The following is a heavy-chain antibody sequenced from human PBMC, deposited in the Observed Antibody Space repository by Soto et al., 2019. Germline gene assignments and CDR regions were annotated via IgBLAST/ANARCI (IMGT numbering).Heavy chain of an antibody. CDR2: IYYSGST. CDR3: ARGRVRAGDAFDT. V-gene: IGHV4-31*03. CDR1: GGSISSGGYY. D-gene: IGHD6-19*01. J-gene: IGHJ3*02. Sequence: SEILSLTCTVSGGSISSGGYYWSWIRQHPGKGLEWIGYIYYSGSTYYNPSLKSRVTISVDTSKNQFSLKLSSVTAADTAVYYCARGRVRAGDAFDTWGQGIMVTVSS.